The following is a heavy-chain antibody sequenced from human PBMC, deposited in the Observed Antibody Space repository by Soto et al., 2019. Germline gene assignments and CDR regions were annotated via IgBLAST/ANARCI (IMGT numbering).Heavy chain of an antibody. J-gene: IGHJ4*02. CDR1: GFSFSKYS. CDR3: TKEPDYGDYFDY. Sequence: PGGSLRLSCVASGFSFSKYSMNWVRQAPGKGLEWVSAISGSGGSTYYADSVKGRFTISRDNSKNTLYLQMNSLRAEDTAVYYCTKEPDYGDYFDYWGQGTLVTVSS. D-gene: IGHD4-17*01. CDR2: ISGSGGST. V-gene: IGHV3-23*01.